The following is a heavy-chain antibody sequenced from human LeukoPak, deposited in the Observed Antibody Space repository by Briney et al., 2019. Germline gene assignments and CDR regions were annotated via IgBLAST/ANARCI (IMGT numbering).Heavy chain of an antibody. D-gene: IGHD2-2*01. CDR2: INSDGSST. Sequence: PGGSLRLSCAASGFTFSSYWMHWVRQAPGKGLVWVSRINSDGSSTSYADSVKGRFTISGDNAKNTLYLQMNSLRAEDTAVYYCARDRYCSSTSCHGASFDYWGQGTLVTVSS. J-gene: IGHJ4*02. V-gene: IGHV3-74*01. CDR3: ARDRYCSSTSCHGASFDY. CDR1: GFTFSSYW.